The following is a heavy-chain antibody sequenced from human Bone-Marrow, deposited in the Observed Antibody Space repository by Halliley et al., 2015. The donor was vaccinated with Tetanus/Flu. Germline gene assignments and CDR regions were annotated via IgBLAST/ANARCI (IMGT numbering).Heavy chain of an antibody. Sequence: GLEWIGYRHYSGTTYYNPSLESRVVISLDTSKNQFSLKLSSVTAADTAVYFCASMTVMTTFEYWGQGTPVTVSS. CDR2: RHYSGTT. J-gene: IGHJ4*02. D-gene: IGHD4-17*01. V-gene: IGHV4-30-4*01. CDR3: ASMTVMTTFEY.